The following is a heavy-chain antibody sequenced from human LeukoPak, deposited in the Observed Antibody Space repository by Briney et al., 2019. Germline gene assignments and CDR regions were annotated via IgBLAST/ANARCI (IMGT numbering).Heavy chain of an antibody. CDR3: AKVTSWSFT. Sequence: GGSLRLSCAASGFTFSNYAMSWVRQAPGKGLEWVSAISGSGDTTYYADSVKGRFTVSRDNSKDPLFLQMNSLRAEDTAVYYCAKVTSWSFTWGQGTLVTVSS. D-gene: IGHD2-2*01. V-gene: IGHV3-23*01. CDR2: ISGSGDTT. J-gene: IGHJ5*02. CDR1: GFTFSNYA.